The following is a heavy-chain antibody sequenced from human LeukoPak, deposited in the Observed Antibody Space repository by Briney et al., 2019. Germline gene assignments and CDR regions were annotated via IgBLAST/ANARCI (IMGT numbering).Heavy chain of an antibody. CDR2: ISYDGSNK. Sequence: GGSLRLSCAASGFTFSSYGMHWVRQAPGKGLEWVAVISYDGSNKYYADSVKGRFTISRDNSKNTLYLQMNSLRAEDTAVYYCAKDPHMPTMIVVVPIWWGQGTLVTVSS. CDR1: GFTFSSYG. J-gene: IGHJ4*02. CDR3: AKDPHMPTMIVVVPIW. V-gene: IGHV3-30*18. D-gene: IGHD3-22*01.